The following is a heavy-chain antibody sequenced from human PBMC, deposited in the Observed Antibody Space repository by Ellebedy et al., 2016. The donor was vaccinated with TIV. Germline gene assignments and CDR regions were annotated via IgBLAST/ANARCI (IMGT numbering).Heavy chain of an antibody. J-gene: IGHJ4*02. CDR3: ARWRGPDYVWGSYRWYYFDY. CDR2: ISWNSGTI. Sequence: SLKISCAASGFTFDDYAMHWVRQAPGKGLEWVSGISWNSGTIDSADSVKGRFTISRDNAKTSLHLQMNSLRAEDSAVYYCARWRGPDYVWGSYRWYYFDYWGQGTLVTVSS. D-gene: IGHD3-16*02. CDR1: GFTFDDYA. V-gene: IGHV3-9*01.